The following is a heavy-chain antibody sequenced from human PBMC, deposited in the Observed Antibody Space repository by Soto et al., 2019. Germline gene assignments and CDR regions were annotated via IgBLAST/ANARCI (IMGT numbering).Heavy chain of an antibody. CDR1: GYTFTSYD. CDR3: AFRLYSGYDLPDY. CDR2: MNPNSGNT. V-gene: IGHV1-8*01. D-gene: IGHD5-12*01. Sequence: EASVKVSCKASGYTFTSYDINWVRQATGQGLEWKGWMNPNSGNTGYAQKFQGRVTMTRNTSISTAYMELSSLRSEDTAVYYCAFRLYSGYDLPDYWGQGTLVTVSS. J-gene: IGHJ4*02.